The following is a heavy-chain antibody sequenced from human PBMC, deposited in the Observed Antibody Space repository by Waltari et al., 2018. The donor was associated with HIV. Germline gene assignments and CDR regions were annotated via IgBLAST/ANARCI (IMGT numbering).Heavy chain of an antibody. Sequence: QVQLPESGPGLVKPSGTLSLTCAVPGGPFSSGTWWTWVRQPPGKGLEWIGEIYHSETTNYNPALKTRVTISLDKSKNQFSLKLSSVTAADTAVYYCAINGGSSNFDYWGQGTLVTVSS. D-gene: IGHD2-15*01. CDR3: AINGGSSNFDY. J-gene: IGHJ4*02. V-gene: IGHV4-4*02. CDR2: IYHSETT. CDR1: GGPFSSGTW.